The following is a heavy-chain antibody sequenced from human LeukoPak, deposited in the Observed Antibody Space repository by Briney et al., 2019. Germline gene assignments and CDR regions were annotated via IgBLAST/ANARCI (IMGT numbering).Heavy chain of an antibody. CDR3: AREWVNVDTATVTFDY. D-gene: IGHD5-18*01. Sequence: ASVKVSCKASGYTFTSYGISWVRQAPGQGLEWMGWISAYNGNTNYAQKLQGRVTMTTDTSTSTAYMELRSLRSDDTAVYYCAREWVNVDTATVTFDYWGQGTLVTVSS. V-gene: IGHV1-18*01. CDR2: ISAYNGNT. J-gene: IGHJ4*02. CDR1: GYTFTSYG.